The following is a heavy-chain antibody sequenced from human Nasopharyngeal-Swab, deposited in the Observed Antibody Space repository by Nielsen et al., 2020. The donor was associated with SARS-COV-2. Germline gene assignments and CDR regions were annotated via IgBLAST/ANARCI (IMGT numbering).Heavy chain of an antibody. CDR1: GYTFTGYY. Sequence: SVKVSCKASGYTFTGYYMHWVRQAPGQGLEWMGRINPNSGGTNYAQKFQDRVTMTRDTSINTAYMELSSLRSDDTAVYYCARAEQSRTNFDYWGQGVLVTVSS. CDR3: ARAEQSRTNFDY. D-gene: IGHD1/OR15-1a*01. CDR2: INPNSGGT. V-gene: IGHV1-2*06. J-gene: IGHJ4*02.